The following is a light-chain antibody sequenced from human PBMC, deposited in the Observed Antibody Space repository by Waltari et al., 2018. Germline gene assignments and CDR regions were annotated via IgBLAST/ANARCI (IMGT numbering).Light chain of an antibody. CDR1: SSNIGTNY. Sequence: QSVLTKPPSASGTRGQRVTISCSGSSSNIGTNYIYWYQQLPGTAPKLLIFRNDPRPSGVPDRFSASQSGTSSSLAISRLRSEDEADYYCASWGHGLSGPIVVFGGGTKLTVL. CDR3: ASWGHGLSGPIVV. V-gene: IGLV1-47*01. J-gene: IGLJ2*01. CDR2: RND.